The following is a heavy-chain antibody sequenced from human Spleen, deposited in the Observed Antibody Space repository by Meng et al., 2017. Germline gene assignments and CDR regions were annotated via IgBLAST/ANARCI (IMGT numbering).Heavy chain of an antibody. Sequence: QGQLQQCGAGLLKPSETLSLTCAVYGGSFVGYYWSWIRQPPGKGLEWIGEINHSGSTNYNPSLKSRVTISVDTSKNQFSLKLSSVTAADTAVYYCARRTYYDFWSGYYKTFDPWGQGTLVTVSS. CDR3: ARRTYYDFWSGYYKTFDP. CDR2: INHSGST. CDR1: GGSFVGYY. D-gene: IGHD3-3*01. V-gene: IGHV4-34*01. J-gene: IGHJ5*02.